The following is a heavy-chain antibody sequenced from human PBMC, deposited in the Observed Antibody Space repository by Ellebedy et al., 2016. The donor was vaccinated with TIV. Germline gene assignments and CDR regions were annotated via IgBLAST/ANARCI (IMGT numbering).Heavy chain of an antibody. CDR1: GFKVNGDY. V-gene: IGHV3-53*01. CDR3: ARVRIYSSGTSSVYYMDV. Sequence: GESLKISXAASGFKVNGDYMSWVRQSPGKGLEWVAVLYSGGGTFYGDSVKGRFTVSRDNSNNNFYLHMNSLRAEDTAVYFCARVRIYSSGTSSVYYMDVWGRGTTVTVSS. J-gene: IGHJ6*03. D-gene: IGHD3-10*01. CDR2: LYSGGGT.